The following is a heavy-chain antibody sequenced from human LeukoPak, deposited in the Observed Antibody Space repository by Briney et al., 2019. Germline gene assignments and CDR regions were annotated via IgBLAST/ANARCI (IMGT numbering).Heavy chain of an antibody. CDR2: ISTSGST. CDR3: ARDSSSWPLGAFDI. V-gene: IGHV4-61*02. CDR1: GYSISSGYY. J-gene: IGHJ4*02. Sequence: SETLSLTCTVSGYSISSGYYWGWIRQPAGKGLEWIGRISTSGSTNYNPSLKSRVTISLDTSKSQFSLKLSSVTAADTAVYYCARDSSSWPLGAFDIWGQGTLVTVSS. D-gene: IGHD6-13*01.